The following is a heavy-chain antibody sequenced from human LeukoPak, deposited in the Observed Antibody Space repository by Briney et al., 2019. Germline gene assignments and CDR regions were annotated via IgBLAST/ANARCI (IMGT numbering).Heavy chain of an antibody. CDR3: ARDLYGSGSYEDY. CDR1: GYTFTGYY. CDR2: INPNSGGT. J-gene: IGHJ4*02. Sequence: ASVKVSCKASGYTFTGYYMHWVRQAPGQGLEWMGWINPNSGGTNYARKFQGRVTMTRDTSISTAYMELSRLRSDDTAVYYCARDLYGSGSYEDYWGQGTLVTVSS. V-gene: IGHV1-2*02. D-gene: IGHD3-10*01.